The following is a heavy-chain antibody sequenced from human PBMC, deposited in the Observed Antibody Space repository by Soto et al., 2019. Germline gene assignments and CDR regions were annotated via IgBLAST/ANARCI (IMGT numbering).Heavy chain of an antibody. CDR3: AKDPDEHYGPLFGGMDV. Sequence: LRLSCAASGFTFSSYGMHWVRQAPGKGLEWMAVISYDGSNKYYADSVKGRFTISRDNSKNTLYLQMNSLRAEDTAVYYCAKDPDEHYGPLFGGMDVWGQGTTVTVSS. CDR1: GFTFSSYG. J-gene: IGHJ6*02. D-gene: IGHD3-10*01. V-gene: IGHV3-30*18. CDR2: ISYDGSNK.